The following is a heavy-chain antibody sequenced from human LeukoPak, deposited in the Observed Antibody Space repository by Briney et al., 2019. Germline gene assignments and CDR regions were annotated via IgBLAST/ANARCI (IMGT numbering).Heavy chain of an antibody. CDR1: GFTFSSYS. V-gene: IGHV3-21*01. CDR2: VSSSSSYI. Sequence: PGGSLRLSCAASGFTFSSYSMNWVRQGPGKGLEWVSSVSSSSSYIYYADSVKGRFTISRDNAKNSLYLQMNSLRAEDTAVYYCVRDREPTSYWPTVTTVDYWGQGTLVTVSS. J-gene: IGHJ4*02. CDR3: VRDREPTSYWPTVTTVDY. D-gene: IGHD4-17*01.